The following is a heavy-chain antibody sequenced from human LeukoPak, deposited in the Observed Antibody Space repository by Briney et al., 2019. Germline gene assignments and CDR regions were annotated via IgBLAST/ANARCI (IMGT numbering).Heavy chain of an antibody. CDR3: ARGVSAMYSSSWYYFDY. Sequence: GGSLRHSCAASGFTVSSNYMSWVRQAPGKGLEWVSVIYSGGSTYYADSVKGRFTISRDNSKNTLYLQMNSLRAEDTAVYYCARGVSAMYSSSWYYFDYWGQGTLVTVSS. CDR2: IYSGGST. D-gene: IGHD6-13*01. CDR1: GFTVSSNY. J-gene: IGHJ4*02. V-gene: IGHV3-53*01.